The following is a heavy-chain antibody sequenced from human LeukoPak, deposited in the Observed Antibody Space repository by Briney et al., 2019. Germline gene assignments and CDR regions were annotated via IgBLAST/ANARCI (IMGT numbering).Heavy chain of an antibody. J-gene: IGHJ4*02. V-gene: IGHV3-21*01. D-gene: IGHD6-13*01. CDR3: ARDMKSMHQLASPVFVVDAFDY. CDR2: ISSSSSYI. Sequence: GGSLRLSCAASGFTFSSYSMNWVRQAPGKGLEWVSSISSSSSYIYYADSVKGRFTISRDNAKNSLYLQMNSLSSQDTAVYCCARDMKSMHQLASPVFVVDAFDYWGQGTMVTVSS. CDR1: GFTFSSYS.